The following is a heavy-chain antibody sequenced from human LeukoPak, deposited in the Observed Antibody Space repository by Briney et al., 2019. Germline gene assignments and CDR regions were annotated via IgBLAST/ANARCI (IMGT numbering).Heavy chain of an antibody. D-gene: IGHD3-3*01. Sequence: SETLSLTCAVYGASYNAYYWSWIRQPRWKGVEWIGDIDHRGTATYNPSLKSRLTISADASKNQFSLKLNSVTDADTAVYYCAVGITILGVAASFDSWGQGNLVIVSS. CDR1: GASYNAYY. J-gene: IGHJ4*02. CDR3: AVGITILGVAASFDS. V-gene: IGHV4-34*01. CDR2: IDHRGTA.